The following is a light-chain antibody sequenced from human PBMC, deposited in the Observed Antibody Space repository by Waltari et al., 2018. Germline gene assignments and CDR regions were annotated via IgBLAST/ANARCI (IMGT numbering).Light chain of an antibody. CDR2: AAS. CDR1: QGISNY. Sequence: DIQLTQSPSFVSASVGDRVTITCRASQGISNYLAWYQQTSNKPPKLLIYAASTVQSGVPARCSGSGSGTEFTLTISSLQPEDFATYYCQQPYIYPPTFGQGTRVDI. CDR3: QQPYIYPPT. J-gene: IGKJ1*01. V-gene: IGKV1-9*01.